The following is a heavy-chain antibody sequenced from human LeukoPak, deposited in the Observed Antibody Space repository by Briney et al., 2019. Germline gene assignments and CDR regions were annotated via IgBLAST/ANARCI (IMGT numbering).Heavy chain of an antibody. CDR3: ARGGLVSTTVDWFDP. CDR2: IYYSGST. V-gene: IGHV4-59*01. CDR1: GGSISSYY. D-gene: IGHD4-11*01. Sequence: SETLSLTCTVSGGSISSYYWSWIRQPPGKGLEWIGYIYYSGSTNYNPSLKSRVTISVDTSKNQFSLKLSSVTAADTAVYYCARGGLVSTTVDWFDPWAREPWSPSPQ. J-gene: IGHJ5*02.